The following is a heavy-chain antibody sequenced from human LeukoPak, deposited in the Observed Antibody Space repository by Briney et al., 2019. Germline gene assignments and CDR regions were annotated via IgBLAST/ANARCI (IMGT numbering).Heavy chain of an antibody. Sequence: GGSLRLSCAASGFTFSSYSMNWVRQAPGKGLEWVSSISSSSSYIYYADSVKGRFTISRDNAKNSLYLQMNSLRAEDTALYYCAKDLNYDILTAPDYWGQGTLVTVSS. CDR2: ISSSSSYI. CDR1: GFTFSSYS. D-gene: IGHD3-9*01. CDR3: AKDLNYDILTAPDY. V-gene: IGHV3-21*04. J-gene: IGHJ4*02.